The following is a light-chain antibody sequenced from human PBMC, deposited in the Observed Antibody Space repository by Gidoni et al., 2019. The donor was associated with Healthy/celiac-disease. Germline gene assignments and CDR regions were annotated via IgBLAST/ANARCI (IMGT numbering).Light chain of an antibody. CDR3: QQSYSTPYT. J-gene: IGKJ2*01. CDR2: AAS. CDR1: QSISSY. V-gene: IGKV1-39*01. Sequence: DIQMTQSPSSLSASVGDRVTITCRASQSISSYLNWYQQKPGKAPKLLIYAASSLQRGVPSRFSGSGSGTDFTLTSSSLQPEDFATYYCQQSYSTPYTCGQGTKLEIK.